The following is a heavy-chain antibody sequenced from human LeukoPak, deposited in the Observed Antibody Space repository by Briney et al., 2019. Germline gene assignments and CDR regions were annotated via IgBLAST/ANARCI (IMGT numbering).Heavy chain of an antibody. V-gene: IGHV3-53*01. J-gene: IGHJ4*02. CDR2: IYSGGST. CDR1: GFTVSRNY. CDR3: TTGWWSPLNCSGGSCREYYFDY. D-gene: IGHD2-15*01. Sequence: GGSLRLSCAASGFTVSRNYMTWVRQAPGKGLEWVSVIYSGGSTYYADSVKGRFTISRDNSKNTLYLQMNSLKTEDTAVYYCTTGWWSPLNCSGGSCREYYFDYWGQGTLVTVSS.